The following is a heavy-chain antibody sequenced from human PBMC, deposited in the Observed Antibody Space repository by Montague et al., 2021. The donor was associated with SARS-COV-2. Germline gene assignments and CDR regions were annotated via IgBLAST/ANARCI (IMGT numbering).Heavy chain of an antibody. CDR2: IYSTVIT. CDR3: ARDPHDYGWFDP. D-gene: IGHD4-17*01. Sequence: TLSLTCTVSGGSISSASYYWSWIRQPAGKGLEWIGHIYSTVITNYNPSLKSRVTISVDLSKNQFSLKMTSVTAADTAVYYCARDPHDYGWFDPWGLGALVTVSS. J-gene: IGHJ5*02. CDR1: GGSISSASYY. V-gene: IGHV4-61*09.